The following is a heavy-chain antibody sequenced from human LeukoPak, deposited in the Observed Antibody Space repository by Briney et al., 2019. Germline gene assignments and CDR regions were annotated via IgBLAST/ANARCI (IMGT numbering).Heavy chain of an antibody. CDR1: GYTFTDYY. J-gene: IGHJ5*02. CDR2: VDPEDGET. D-gene: IGHD2-2*01. V-gene: IGHV1-69-2*01. CDR3: ARDRARIVVVPAAMKGVWFDP. Sequence: GATVKISCKASGYTFTDYYMHWVQQAPGKGLEWMGRVDPEDGETIYAEKFQGRVTTTADTSTDTAYMELSSLRSEDTAVYYCARDRARIVVVPAAMKGVWFDPWGQGTLVTVSS.